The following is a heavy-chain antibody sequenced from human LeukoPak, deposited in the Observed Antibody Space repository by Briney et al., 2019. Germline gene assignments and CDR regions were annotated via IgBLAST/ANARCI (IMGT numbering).Heavy chain of an antibody. Sequence: PGGSLRLSCAASGFTLSSYWMHWVRQAPGKGLVWVSRIKSDGRTNYADSVKGRFTISRDNAKNTVSLQMNSLRAEDTGVYYCARAPSEIGGYYPEYFRHWGQGTVVIVSS. V-gene: IGHV3-74*01. CDR3: ARAPSEIGGYYPEYFRH. CDR2: IKSDGRT. J-gene: IGHJ1*01. CDR1: GFTLSSYW. D-gene: IGHD3-22*01.